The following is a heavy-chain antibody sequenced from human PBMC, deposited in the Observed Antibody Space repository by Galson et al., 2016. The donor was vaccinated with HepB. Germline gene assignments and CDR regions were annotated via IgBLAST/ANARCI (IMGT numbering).Heavy chain of an antibody. J-gene: IGHJ4*02. V-gene: IGHV4-59*01. CDR3: ARARSIAARGFDY. D-gene: IGHD6-6*01. CDR1: GGSISGYY. CDR2: MYYSGST. Sequence: SETLSLTCTVSGGSISGYYWSWIRQPPGKGLEWIWYMYYSGSTNHNPSLKSRVTISVDTSKNQFSLKLSSVNAADTAVYYCARARSIAARGFDYWGQGTLVTVSS.